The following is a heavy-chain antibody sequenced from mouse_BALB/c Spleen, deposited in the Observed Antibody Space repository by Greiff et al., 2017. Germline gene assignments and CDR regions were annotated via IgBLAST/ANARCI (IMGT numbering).Heavy chain of an antibody. CDR2: IYPGDGDT. D-gene: IGHD2-4*01. V-gene: IGHV1-80*01. CDR1: GYAFSSYW. Sequence: VQLQESGAELVRPGSSVKISCKASGYAFSSYWMNWVKQRPGQGLEWIGKIYPGDGDTNYNGKFKGEATLTADKSSSTAYMQLSSLTSEDSAVYCCAGQVDYDGAFAYWGQGTLVTVSA. J-gene: IGHJ3*01. CDR3: AGQVDYDGAFAY.